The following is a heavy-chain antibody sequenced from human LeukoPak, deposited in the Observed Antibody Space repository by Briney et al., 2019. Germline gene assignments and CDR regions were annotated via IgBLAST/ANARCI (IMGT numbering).Heavy chain of an antibody. Sequence: SGGSLRLSCAASGFTVSSNYMSWVRQAPGKGLEWVSVIYSGGSTYYADSVKGRFTISRDNSKNTLYLQMNSLRAEDTAVYYCARHSDPMVRGVDGYYFDYWGQGTLVTVSS. CDR1: GFTVSSNY. D-gene: IGHD3-10*01. CDR3: ARHSDPMVRGVDGYYFDY. V-gene: IGHV3-66*04. CDR2: IYSGGST. J-gene: IGHJ4*02.